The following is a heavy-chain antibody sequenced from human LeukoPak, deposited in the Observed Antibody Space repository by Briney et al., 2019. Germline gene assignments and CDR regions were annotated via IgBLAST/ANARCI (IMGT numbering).Heavy chain of an antibody. J-gene: IGHJ6*02. CDR1: GYTFTSYG. CDR2: ISAYNGNT. V-gene: IGHV1-18*01. CDR3: ARGEYNIVVVPAATSYYYYYYGMDV. Sequence: ASVKVSCKASGYTFTSYGISWVRQAPGQGVKWMGWISAYNGNTNYAQKLQGRVTMTTDTSTSTAYMELRSLRSDDTAVYYCARGEYNIVVVPAATSYYYYYYGMDVWGQGTTVTVSS. D-gene: IGHD2-2*01.